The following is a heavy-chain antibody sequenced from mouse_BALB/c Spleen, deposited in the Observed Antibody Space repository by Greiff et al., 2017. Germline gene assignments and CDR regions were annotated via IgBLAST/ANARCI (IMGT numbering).Heavy chain of an antibody. CDR2: ISSGSSTI. CDR3: ARGGYDSYWYFDV. D-gene: IGHD2-2*01. Sequence: EVKLQESGGGLVQPGGSRKLSCAASGFTFSSFGMHWVRQAPEKGLEWVAYISSGSSTIYYADTVKGRFTISRDNPKNTLFLQMTSLRSEDTAMYYCARGGYDSYWYFDVWGAGTTVTVSS. J-gene: IGHJ1*01. CDR1: GFTFSSFG. V-gene: IGHV5-17*02.